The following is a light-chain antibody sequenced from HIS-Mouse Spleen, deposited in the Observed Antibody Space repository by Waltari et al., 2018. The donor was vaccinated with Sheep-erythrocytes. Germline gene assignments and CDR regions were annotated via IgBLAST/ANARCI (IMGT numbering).Light chain of an antibody. CDR3: QSYDSSLSGVV. CDR2: GNS. J-gene: IGLJ2*01. Sequence: LTQPPSVSGAPGQRGTISCTGSSSNIGAGYDVHWYQQLPGTAPKLLIYGNSNRPSGVPDRFSGSKSGTSASLAITGLQAEDEADYYCQSYDSSLSGVVFGGGTKLTVL. CDR1: SSNIGAGYD. V-gene: IGLV1-40*01.